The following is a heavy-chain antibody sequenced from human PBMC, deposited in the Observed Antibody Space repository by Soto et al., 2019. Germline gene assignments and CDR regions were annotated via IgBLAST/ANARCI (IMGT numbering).Heavy chain of an antibody. CDR1: GGTFSSYA. Sequence: QVKLVQSGAEVKKPGSSVKVSCKASGGTFSSYAISWVRQAPGQGLEWMGGIIPIFGTANYAQKFQGSVTITADKSTSTAYRELGSLRSEDTAVYDGARVVAARQAVGMDVWGQGTTVTVSS. D-gene: IGHD6-6*01. V-gene: IGHV1-69*06. CDR3: ARVVAARQAVGMDV. CDR2: IIPIFGTA. J-gene: IGHJ6*02.